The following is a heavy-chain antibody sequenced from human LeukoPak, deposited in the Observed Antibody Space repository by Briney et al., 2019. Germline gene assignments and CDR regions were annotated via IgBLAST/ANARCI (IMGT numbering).Heavy chain of an antibody. CDR1: GFSTSSDN. CDR3: AGANSSSWKDGAFDI. V-gene: IGHV3-13*04. D-gene: IGHD6-13*01. Sequence: LSGGSLRLSCAASGFSTSSDNMHGGRQATGKGLEWVSAIGTAGDTSNPGSVKGRFTISRENAKNSLYLQMNSLRAGDTAVYYCAGANSSSWKDGAFDIWGQGTMVTVSS. J-gene: IGHJ3*02. CDR2: IGTAGDT.